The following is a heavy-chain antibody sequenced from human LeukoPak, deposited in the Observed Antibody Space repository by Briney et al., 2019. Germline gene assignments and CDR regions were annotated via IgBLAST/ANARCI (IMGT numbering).Heavy chain of an antibody. CDR1: GFTFSGSA. J-gene: IGHJ4*02. CDR2: IRSKADSYTT. CDR3: RAAADLNDY. D-gene: IGHD6-13*01. Sequence: PGGSLRLPCAASGFTFSGSAMHWVRQASGKGLEWLGRIRSKADSYTTAYAASVKGRFIVSRDDSKNTAYLQMNSLKTEDTAAYYCRAAADLNDYWGQGTLVTVSS. V-gene: IGHV3-73*01.